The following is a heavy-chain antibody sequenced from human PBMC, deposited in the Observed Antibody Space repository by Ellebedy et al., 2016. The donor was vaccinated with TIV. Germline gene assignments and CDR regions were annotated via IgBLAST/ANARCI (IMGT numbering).Heavy chain of an antibody. CDR1: GYTFTSYD. CDR3: ARRSDYYDSSAYFY. J-gene: IGHJ4*02. V-gene: IGHV1-8*01. CDR2: MNPDSGNT. Sequence: ASVKVSXXASGYTFTSYDINWVRQATGQGLEWMGWMNPDSGNTGYAQKLQGRVTMTRSTSISTAYMELSSLRSEDTAVYYCARRSDYYDSSAYFYWGQGTPVTVSS. D-gene: IGHD3-22*01.